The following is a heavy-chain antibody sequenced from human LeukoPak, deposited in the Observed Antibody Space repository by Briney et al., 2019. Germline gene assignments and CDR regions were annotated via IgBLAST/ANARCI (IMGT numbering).Heavy chain of an antibody. D-gene: IGHD1-26*01. CDR3: ARGEWELLRLDY. CDR2: IHSGGTT. Sequence: RGGSLRLSCAASGFTVSSNYMNWVRQAPGKGLEWVSVIHSGGTTYYADSVKGRFTISRDNSKNTLYLQMNSLRAEDTAVYYCARGEWELLRLDYWGQGTLVTVSS. V-gene: IGHV3-66*01. CDR1: GFTVSSNY. J-gene: IGHJ4*02.